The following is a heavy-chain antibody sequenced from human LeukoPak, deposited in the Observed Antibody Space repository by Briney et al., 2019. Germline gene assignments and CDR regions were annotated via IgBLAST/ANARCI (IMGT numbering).Heavy chain of an antibody. CDR2: INHSGNT. V-gene: IGHV4-34*01. D-gene: IGHD4-17*01. Sequence: SETLSLTCAVYGGSFSGYYWTWIRQPPGKGLEWIGEINHSGNTNYNPSLKSRVTISVDTSKNQFSLKLSSVTAADTAVYYCARANDYGDYEAGMDVWGQGTTVTVSS. CDR3: ARANDYGDYEAGMDV. CDR1: GGSFSGYY. J-gene: IGHJ6*02.